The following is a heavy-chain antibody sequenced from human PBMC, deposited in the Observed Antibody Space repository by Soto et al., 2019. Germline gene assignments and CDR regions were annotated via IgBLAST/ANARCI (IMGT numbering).Heavy chain of an antibody. CDR2: MNPNSGNT. D-gene: IGHD2-21*02. J-gene: IGHJ3*02. CDR3: ARRHEATAGAFDI. CDR1: GYTFTSYD. Sequence: ASVKVSCKVSGYTFTSYDINWVRQATGQGLEWMGWMNPNSGNTGYAQKFQGRVTMTRNTSISTAYMELSSLRSEDTAVYYCARRHEATAGAFDIWGQGTMVTVSS. V-gene: IGHV1-8*01.